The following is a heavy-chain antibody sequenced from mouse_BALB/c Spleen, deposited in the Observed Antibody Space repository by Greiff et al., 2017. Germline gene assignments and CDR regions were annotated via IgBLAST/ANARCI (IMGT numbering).Heavy chain of an antibody. CDR3: AVAYYGNPAWFAY. D-gene: IGHD2-10*01. CDR1: GYSITSDYA. V-gene: IGHV3-2*02. Sequence: EVKLVESGPGLVKPSQSLSLTCTVTGYSITSDYAWNWIRQFPGNKLEWMGYISYSGSTSYNPSLKSRISITRDTSKNQFFLQLNSVTTEDTATYYCAVAYYGNPAWFAYWGQGTLVTVSA. J-gene: IGHJ3*01. CDR2: ISYSGST.